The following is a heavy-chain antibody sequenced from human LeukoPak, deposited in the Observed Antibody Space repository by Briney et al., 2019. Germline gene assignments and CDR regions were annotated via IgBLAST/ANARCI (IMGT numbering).Heavy chain of an antibody. J-gene: IGHJ3*02. D-gene: IGHD3-22*01. V-gene: IGHV1-46*01. Sequence: ASXKVSCKGSGYTFTSYYMHWGRQAPGEGQEWMGIITPTGGSPSYAQPFQGRATITRATSTSTVYMELSSLTSEAPAVYSCAHSRGSRDAFDIWGQGTMVTVSS. CDR1: GYTFTSYY. CDR3: AHSRGSRDAFDI. CDR2: ITPTGGSP.